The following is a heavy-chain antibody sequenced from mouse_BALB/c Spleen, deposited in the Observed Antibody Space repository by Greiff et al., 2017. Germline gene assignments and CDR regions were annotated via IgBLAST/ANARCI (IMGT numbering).Heavy chain of an antibody. J-gene: IGHJ1*01. Sequence: VQGVESGGGLVQPGGSRKLSCAASGFTFSDYGMAWVRQAPGKGPEWVAFISNLAYSIYYADTVTGRFTISRENAKNTLYLEMSSLRSEDTAMYYCARELRGDWYFDVWGAGTTVTVSS. CDR1: GFTFSDYG. V-gene: IGHV5-15*02. CDR3: ARELRGDWYFDV. D-gene: IGHD1-1*01. CDR2: ISNLAYSI.